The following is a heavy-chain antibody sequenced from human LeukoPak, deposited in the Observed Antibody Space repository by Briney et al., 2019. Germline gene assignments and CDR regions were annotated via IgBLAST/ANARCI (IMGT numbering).Heavy chain of an antibody. CDR3: ARNLAGHFGGFYFDD. Sequence: SETLSLTCTASTGSISTSNYYWGWIRQPPGKGLEWIGTVYYSGSTYYNPSLKSRVTISVDTSKNQFSLKLSSVTAADTAVYYCARNLAGHFGGFYFDDWGQGTLVTVSS. CDR1: TGSISTSNYY. J-gene: IGHJ4*02. D-gene: IGHD2-21*01. CDR2: VYYSGST. V-gene: IGHV4-39*07.